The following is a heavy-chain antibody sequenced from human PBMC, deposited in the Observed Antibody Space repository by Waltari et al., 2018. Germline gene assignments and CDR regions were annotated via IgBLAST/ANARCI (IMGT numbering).Heavy chain of an antibody. CDR2: IYTSGST. Sequence: QVQLQESGPGLVKPSQTLSLTCTVSGGSISSGSYYWSWIRQPAGKGLEWIGYIYTSGSTNYNPSLKSRVTISVDTSKNQFSLKLSSVTAADTAVYYCARAEIVGARNYYMDVWGKGTTVTVSS. CDR1: GGSISSGSYY. J-gene: IGHJ6*03. D-gene: IGHD1-26*01. CDR3: ARAEIVGARNYYMDV. V-gene: IGHV4-61*09.